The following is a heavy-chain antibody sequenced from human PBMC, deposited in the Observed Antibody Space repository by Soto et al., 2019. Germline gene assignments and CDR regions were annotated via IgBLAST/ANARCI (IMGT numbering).Heavy chain of an antibody. J-gene: IGHJ3*02. CDR1: GYTFTGYY. CDR3: AREDLAVAGIKAFDI. Sequence: ASVKVSCKASGYTFTGYYMHWVRQAPGQGLEWMGWINPNSGGTNYAQKFQGRVTMTRDTSISTAYMELSRLRSDDTAVYYCAREDLAVAGIKAFDIWGQGTMFTVPS. CDR2: INPNSGGT. D-gene: IGHD6-19*01. V-gene: IGHV1-2*02.